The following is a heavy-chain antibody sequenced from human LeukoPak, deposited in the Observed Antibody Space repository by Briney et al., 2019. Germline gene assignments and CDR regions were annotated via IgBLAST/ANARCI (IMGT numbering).Heavy chain of an antibody. CDR2: IYYSGST. CDR1: GGSISSSSYS. V-gene: IGHV4-39*01. CDR3: ARLEYYYQHRFDY. J-gene: IGHJ4*02. D-gene: IGHD3-10*01. Sequence: SETLSLTCTVSGGSISSSSYSWGWIRQPPGKGLEWIGRIYYSGSTYYNPSLKSRVSISVDTSKNQFSLKLSSVTAADTAVYYCARLEYYYQHRFDYWGQGTLVTVSS.